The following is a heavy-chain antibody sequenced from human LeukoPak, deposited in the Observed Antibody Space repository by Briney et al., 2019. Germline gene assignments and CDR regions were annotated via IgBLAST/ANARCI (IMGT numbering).Heavy chain of an antibody. CDR1: GGSISSYY. V-gene: IGHV4-4*07. CDR3: ARSGYFYDSGTYYSFDY. Sequence: SETLSLTCTVSGGSISSYYWSWIRQPAGKGLEWIGRIYTSGSTNYNPSLKSRVTMSVDTSKNQFSLKLTSVTAADTAVYYCARSGYFYDSGTYYSFDYWGQGTLVTVSS. J-gene: IGHJ4*02. D-gene: IGHD3-22*01. CDR2: IYTSGST.